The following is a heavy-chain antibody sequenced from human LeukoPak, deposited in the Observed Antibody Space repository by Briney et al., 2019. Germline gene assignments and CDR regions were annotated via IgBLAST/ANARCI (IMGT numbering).Heavy chain of an antibody. V-gene: IGHV1-24*01. J-gene: IGHJ4*02. CDR2: FDPEDGET. CDR3: ARDKFGEFDY. CDR1: GYTLTELS. D-gene: IGHD3-16*01. Sequence: ASVKVSCKVSGYTLTELSMHWVRQAPGKGLEWMGGFDPEDGETIYAQKFQGRVTITRDTSASTAYMELSSLRSEDTAVNYCARDKFGEFDYWGQGTLVTVSS.